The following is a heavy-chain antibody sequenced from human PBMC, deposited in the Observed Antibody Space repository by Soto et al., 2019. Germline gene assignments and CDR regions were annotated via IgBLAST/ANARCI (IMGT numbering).Heavy chain of an antibody. Sequence: EVQLLESGGGLVQPGGSLRLSCAASGFTFSSYAMSWVRQAPGKGLEWVSAISGSGGSTYYADSVKGRFTISRDNSKNTLYLQMTSLRAEAPAVYYCAKEEMERQGSGFDYWGQGTLVTVSS. CDR2: ISGSGGST. V-gene: IGHV3-23*01. CDR3: AKEEMERQGSGFDY. J-gene: IGHJ4*02. D-gene: IGHD1-1*01. CDR1: GFTFSSYA.